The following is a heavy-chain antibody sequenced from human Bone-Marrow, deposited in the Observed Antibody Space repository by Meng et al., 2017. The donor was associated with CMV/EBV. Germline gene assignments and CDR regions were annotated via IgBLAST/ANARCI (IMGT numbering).Heavy chain of an antibody. V-gene: IGHV3-21*01. CDR2: ISSSSAYI. CDR3: ARDGGSGWDHYYYGMDV. Sequence: GESLKISCAASGFTFSSYSMNWVRQAPGKGLEWVSSISSSSAYIYYADSVKGRFTISRDNARNSLYLQMNSLRAEDTAVYYCARDGGSGWDHYYYGMDVWGRGTTVTVSS. CDR1: GFTFSSYS. J-gene: IGHJ6*02. D-gene: IGHD6-19*01.